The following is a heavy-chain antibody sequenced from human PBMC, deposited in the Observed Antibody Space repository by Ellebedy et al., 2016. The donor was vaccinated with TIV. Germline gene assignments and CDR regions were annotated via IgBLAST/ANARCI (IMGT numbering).Heavy chain of an antibody. Sequence: GESLKISXAVSGFTFSSYWMSWVRQTPGKGLEWLANINQDESEGYSVDSVKGRFTISRDNAKSSLYLQMNSLRPEDTAVYYCARDLGRTNRYIHYFYMDIWGKGTTVTVSS. V-gene: IGHV3-7*01. D-gene: IGHD1-1*01. CDR3: ARDLGRTNRYIHYFYMDI. CDR1: GFTFSSYW. J-gene: IGHJ6*03. CDR2: INQDESEG.